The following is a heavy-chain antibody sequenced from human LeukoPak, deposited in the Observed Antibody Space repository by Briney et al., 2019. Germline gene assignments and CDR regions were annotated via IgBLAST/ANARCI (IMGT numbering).Heavy chain of an antibody. J-gene: IGHJ4*02. CDR1: VFTLSSDW. CDR2: IKQDGSEK. CDR3: ARGRANDY. Sequence: GGSLRLSCAASVFTLSSDWMSWVRAAPGRGLEWVANIKQDGSEKYYVDSVKGRFTISRDNAKNSLYVQMNSLGAEDTAVYYCARGRANDYWGQGTLVTVSS. V-gene: IGHV3-7*04.